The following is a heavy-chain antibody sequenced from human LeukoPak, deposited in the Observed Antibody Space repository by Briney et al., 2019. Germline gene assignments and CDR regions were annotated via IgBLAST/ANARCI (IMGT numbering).Heavy chain of an antibody. J-gene: IGHJ4*02. CDR3: ARDRGYGYGHFDY. Sequence: GGSLRLSCAASGFTFSGYEMNWVRQAPGKGLEWVSYISRSGTTIHYADSVEGRFTMSRDNAKNSLFLQMNSLRAEDTAVYYCARDRGYGYGHFDYWGQGTLVTVSS. D-gene: IGHD5-18*01. V-gene: IGHV3-48*03. CDR1: GFTFSGYE. CDR2: ISRSGTTI.